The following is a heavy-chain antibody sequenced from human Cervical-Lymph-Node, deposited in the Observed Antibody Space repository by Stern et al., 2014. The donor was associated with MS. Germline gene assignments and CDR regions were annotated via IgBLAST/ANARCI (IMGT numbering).Heavy chain of an antibody. CDR1: GGSINTGDYY. Sequence: QVQLQESGPGLVQPSQTLSLTCTVSGGSINTGDYYWSWVRQHPGKGLEWLGYIYCSGSTYYNPSLKGRLTISVDTSKRHFSLKLTSVTAADTAVYYCARELSGMYGMDVWGQGTTVTVSS. D-gene: IGHD1-1*01. CDR2: IYCSGST. J-gene: IGHJ6*02. CDR3: ARELSGMYGMDV. V-gene: IGHV4-31*03.